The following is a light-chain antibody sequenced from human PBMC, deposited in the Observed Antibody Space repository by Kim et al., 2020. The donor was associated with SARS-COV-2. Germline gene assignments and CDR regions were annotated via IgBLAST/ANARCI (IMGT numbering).Light chain of an antibody. CDR2: DND. V-gene: IGLV1-51*01. J-gene: IGLJ2*01. Sequence: GPTVTISCSGSGSNIGTHFVSWYQHFPGTAPKLLIYDNDKRPSGIPDRFSGSKSGTSATLGITGLQTGDEADYYCGTWDTSLSVVVFGGGTQLTVL. CDR1: GSNIGTHF. CDR3: GTWDTSLSVVV.